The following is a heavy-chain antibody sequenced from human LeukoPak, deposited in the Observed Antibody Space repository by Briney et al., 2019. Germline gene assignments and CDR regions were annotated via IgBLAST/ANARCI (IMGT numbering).Heavy chain of an antibody. V-gene: IGHV3-7*01. J-gene: IGHJ1*01. CDR1: TVIFRNYW. Sequence: PGGSLRLSCAASTVIFRNYWMGWARQAPGKGLEWVANIAHDGSVKWYVDSVKGRFIISRDNARDSLYLQMNGLRVEDTAIYYCAFFVREPQNWGQGTLVTVSS. CDR3: AFFVREPQN. D-gene: IGHD3-10*02. CDR2: IAHDGSVK.